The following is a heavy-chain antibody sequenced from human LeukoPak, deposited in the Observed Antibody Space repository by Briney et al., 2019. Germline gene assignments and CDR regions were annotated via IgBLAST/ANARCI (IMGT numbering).Heavy chain of an antibody. J-gene: IGHJ6*03. CDR3: AKEPGYYYYYMDV. Sequence: GGSLRLSCAASGFTFSSYAMSWVRQAPGKGLEWVSAISASGASTYYADSVKGRFTISRDNSKNTLYLQMNSLRAEDTAVYYCAKEPGYYYYYMDVWGKGTTVTVSS. CDR2: ISASGAST. V-gene: IGHV3-23*01. D-gene: IGHD1-14*01. CDR1: GFTFSSYA.